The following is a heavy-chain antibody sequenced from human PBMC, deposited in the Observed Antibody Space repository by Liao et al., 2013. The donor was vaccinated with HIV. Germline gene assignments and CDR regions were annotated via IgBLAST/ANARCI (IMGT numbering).Heavy chain of an antibody. V-gene: IGHV4-61*02. CDR3: ARGSGFSGYDSGAFDI. CDR2: IYTSGST. Sequence: QVQLQESGPGLVKPSQTLSLTCTVSGGPISSGSYYWSWIRQPAGKGLEWIGRIYTSGSTNYNPSLKSRVTISLDTSNNQFSLRLRSVTAADTAVYYCARGSGFSGYDSGAFDIWGQGTMVTVSS. CDR1: GGPISSGSYY. D-gene: IGHD5-12*01. J-gene: IGHJ3*02.